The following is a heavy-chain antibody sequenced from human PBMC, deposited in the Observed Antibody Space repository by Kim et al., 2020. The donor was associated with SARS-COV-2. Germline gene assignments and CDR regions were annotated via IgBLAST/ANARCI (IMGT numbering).Heavy chain of an antibody. J-gene: IGHJ2*01. Sequence: SETLSLTCTVSGGSISSYYSSWNRQPPGKGLEWIGYIHYSGSTNYNPSLKSRVPISVDTSKNQFSLKLSSVIAADTAVYYCARDHREWLQYTANWYFELWGRGTLVTVSS. D-gene: IGHD3-3*01. CDR2: IHYSGST. CDR1: GGSISSYY. V-gene: IGHV4-59*01. CDR3: ARDHREWLQYTANWYFEL.